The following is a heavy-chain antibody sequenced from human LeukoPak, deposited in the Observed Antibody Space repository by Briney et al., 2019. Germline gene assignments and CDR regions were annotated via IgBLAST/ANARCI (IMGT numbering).Heavy chain of an antibody. CDR1: GFTFSSYA. CDR2: ISGSGGST. D-gene: IGHD1-20*01. V-gene: IGHV3-23*01. CDR3: ATGITGTTSYILYYYYGMDV. Sequence: GGSLRLSCAASGFTFSSYAMSWVRQAPGKGLEWVSAISGSGGSTYYADSVKGRFTISRDNSKNTLYLQMNSLRAEDTAVYYCATGITGTTSYILYYYYGMDVWGQGTTVTVSS. J-gene: IGHJ6*02.